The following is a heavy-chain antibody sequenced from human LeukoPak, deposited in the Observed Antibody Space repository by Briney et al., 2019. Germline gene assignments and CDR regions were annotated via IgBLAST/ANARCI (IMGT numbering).Heavy chain of an antibody. CDR1: GGPFRDYY. D-gene: IGHD2-21*01. V-gene: IGHV4-34*01. Sequence: SETLSLTCAVYGGPFRDYYWNWLPQPPGKAPEWIGDISHGGTTHYNPSLKSRLTISFDTSKNQFSLNLISVTAADTAVYYCARGHSDFGVIMGWFDPWGQGTLVTVSS. CDR2: ISHGGTT. J-gene: IGHJ5*02. CDR3: ARGHSDFGVIMGWFDP.